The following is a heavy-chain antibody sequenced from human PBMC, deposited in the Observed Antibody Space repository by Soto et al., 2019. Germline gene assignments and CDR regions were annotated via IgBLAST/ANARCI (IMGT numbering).Heavy chain of an antibody. CDR3: ARGRSSSSSYYYGMDV. CDR2: FDPEDGET. J-gene: IGHJ6*02. V-gene: IGHV1-24*01. CDR1: GYTLTELS. D-gene: IGHD6-6*01. Sequence: ASVKVSCKVSGYTLTELSMHWVRQAPGKGLEWMGDFDPEDGETIYAQKFQGRVTMTEDTSTDTAYMELSSLRSEDTAVYYCARGRSSSSSYYYGMDVWGQGTTVTASS.